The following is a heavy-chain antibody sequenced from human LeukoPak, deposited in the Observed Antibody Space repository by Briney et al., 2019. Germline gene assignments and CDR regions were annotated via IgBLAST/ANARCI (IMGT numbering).Heavy chain of an antibody. Sequence: PGGSLRLSCAASGFTFSSYAMHWVRQAPGKGLEWVAVISYDGSNKYYADSVKGRFTISRDNSKNSLYLQMNSLRTEDTALYYCAKGNYGDLDYWGQGTLVTVSS. CDR2: ISYDGSNK. J-gene: IGHJ4*02. D-gene: IGHD4-17*01. CDR3: AKGNYGDLDY. V-gene: IGHV3-30-3*01. CDR1: GFTFSSYA.